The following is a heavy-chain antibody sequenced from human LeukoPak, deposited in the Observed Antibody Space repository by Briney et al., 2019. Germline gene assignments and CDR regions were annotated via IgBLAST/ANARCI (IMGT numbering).Heavy chain of an antibody. J-gene: IGHJ4*02. Sequence: PGRSLRLSCTGSGFSFGDYAMSWARQAPGKGLEWVGFIKSKAYGGTIEYAASVKDRFTISRDDAKSIAYLQMNGLKIEDTAIYYCARGIVGSCSGVSCYYFDYWGQGTLVTVSS. CDR1: GFSFGDYA. D-gene: IGHD2-15*01. V-gene: IGHV3-49*04. CDR3: ARGIVGSCSGVSCYYFDY. CDR2: IKSKAYGGTI.